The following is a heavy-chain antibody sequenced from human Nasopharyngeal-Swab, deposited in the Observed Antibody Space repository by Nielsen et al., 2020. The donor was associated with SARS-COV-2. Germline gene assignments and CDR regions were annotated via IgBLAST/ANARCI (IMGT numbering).Heavy chain of an antibody. J-gene: IGHJ4*02. V-gene: IGHV3-23*01. Sequence: GGALRLSCAAAGCTFSSYYMSWVRQAPGKGLEWVSAISGSGGSTYYADSVKGRFTISRDNSKNTLYLQMNSLRAEDTAVYYCAKDLLAYDILTGYSSWGQGTLVTVSS. D-gene: IGHD3-9*01. CDR3: AKDLLAYDILTGYSS. CDR1: GCTFSSYY. CDR2: ISGSGGST.